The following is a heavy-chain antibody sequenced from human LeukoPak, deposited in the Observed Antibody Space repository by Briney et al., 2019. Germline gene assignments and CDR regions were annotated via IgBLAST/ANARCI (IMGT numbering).Heavy chain of an antibody. CDR3: ARFIAAAGSFDY. Sequence: SETLSLTCTVSGGSISSSSYYWGWIRQPPGKGLEWIGSIYYSGSTYYNPSLKSRVTISVDTSKNQFSLKLSSVTAADTAVYYCARFIAAAGSFDYWGQGTLVTVSS. CDR2: IYYSGST. V-gene: IGHV4-39*07. CDR1: GGSISSSSYY. D-gene: IGHD6-13*01. J-gene: IGHJ4*02.